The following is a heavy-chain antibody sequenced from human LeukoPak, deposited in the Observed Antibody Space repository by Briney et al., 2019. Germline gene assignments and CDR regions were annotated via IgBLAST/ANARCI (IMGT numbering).Heavy chain of an antibody. CDR1: GGSIRGYY. V-gene: IGHV4-59*01. CDR2: IHSSGST. D-gene: IGHD3-10*01. CDR3: ARVYDSGSQAYFYYMDV. J-gene: IGHJ6*03. Sequence: SETLSLTCNVSGGSIRGYYWSWIRQPPGKGLEWIGYIHSSGSTNYNPSLKSRVTMSVDTSKNQFSLKVNSVTAADTAVYYCARVYDSGSQAYFYYMDVWGKGTTVTISS.